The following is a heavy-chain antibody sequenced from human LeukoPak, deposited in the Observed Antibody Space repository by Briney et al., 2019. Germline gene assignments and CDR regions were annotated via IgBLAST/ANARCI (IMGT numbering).Heavy chain of an antibody. J-gene: IGHJ4*02. D-gene: IGHD2-21*01. Sequence: GGSLRLSCAASGFTFSNAYMNWVRQAPGKGLEWVGRIKPKTDGETTGYAAPVKDRFSISRDDSKSMMYLQMNSLKTEDTAVYYCITPLPYSAQGGQGTLVTVSS. CDR3: ITPLPYSAQ. V-gene: IGHV3-15*07. CDR1: GFTFSNAY. CDR2: IKPKTDGETT.